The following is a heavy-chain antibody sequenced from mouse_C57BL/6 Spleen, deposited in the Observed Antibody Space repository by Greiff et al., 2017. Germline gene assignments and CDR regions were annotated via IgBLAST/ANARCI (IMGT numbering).Heavy chain of an antibody. D-gene: IGHD2-4*01. J-gene: IGHJ3*01. V-gene: IGHV1-80*01. CDR2: IYPGDGDT. CDR1: GYAFRSYW. Sequence: VQLQQSGAELVKPGASVKISCKASGYAFRSYWMNWVKQRPGKGLEWIGQIYPGDGDTNYNGKFKGKATLTADKSSSTAYMQLSSLTSEDSAVYFCARHDYDGAWFAYWGQGTLVTVSA. CDR3: ARHDYDGAWFAY.